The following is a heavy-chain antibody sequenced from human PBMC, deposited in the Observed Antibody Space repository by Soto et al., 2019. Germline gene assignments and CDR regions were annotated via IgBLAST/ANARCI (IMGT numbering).Heavy chain of an antibody. CDR1: GFTFSSYW. D-gene: IGHD2-2*01. J-gene: IGHJ6*02. Sequence: GGSLRLSCAASGFTFSSYWMSWVRQAPGKGLEWVANIKQDGSEKYYVDSVKGRFTISRDNAKNSLYLQMNSLRAEDTAVYYCARALRYCISTSCSSSYYYGMDVWGQGTTVTVSS. CDR3: ARALRYCISTSCSSSYYYGMDV. V-gene: IGHV3-7*01. CDR2: IKQDGSEK.